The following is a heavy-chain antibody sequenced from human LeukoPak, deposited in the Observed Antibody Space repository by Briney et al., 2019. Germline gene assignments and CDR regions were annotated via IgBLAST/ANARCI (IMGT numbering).Heavy chain of an antibody. CDR1: GFIFSTYG. V-gene: IGHV3-30*02. D-gene: IGHD6-19*01. CDR3: AKDLRAVAGAISHDY. J-gene: IGHJ4*02. CDR2: IRYDGSNK. Sequence: GGSLRLSCAASGFIFSTYGMHWVRQAPGKGLEWVAFIRYDGSNKYYADSVKGRFTISRDNSKNTLYLQMNSLRAEDTAVYYCAKDLRAVAGAISHDYWGQGTLVTVSS.